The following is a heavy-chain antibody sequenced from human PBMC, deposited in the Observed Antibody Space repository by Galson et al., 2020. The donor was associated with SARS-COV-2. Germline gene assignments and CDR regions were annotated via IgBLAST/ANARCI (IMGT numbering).Heavy chain of an antibody. D-gene: IGHD2-21*01. CDR2: IYYTGST. V-gene: IGHV4-39*01. Sequence: SETLSLTCTVSGGSISSSSYYWGWIRQPPGKGLEWIGSIYYTGSTYYNPSLTSPVTISVDTSKNQFSLKLSSVTAADTAVYYGARTIAYCGGDCYSVFDYWGQGTLVTVSS. CDR3: ARTIAYCGGDCYSVFDY. CDR1: GGSISSSSYY. J-gene: IGHJ4*02.